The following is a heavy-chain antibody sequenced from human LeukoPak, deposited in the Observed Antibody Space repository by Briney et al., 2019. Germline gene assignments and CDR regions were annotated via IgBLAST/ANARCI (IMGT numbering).Heavy chain of an antibody. CDR3: ARVPTVTFFDY. CDR1: GDSISSSSYY. J-gene: IGHJ4*02. D-gene: IGHD4-17*01. Sequence: PSETLSLTCTVSGDSISSSSYYWGWIRQPPGKGLEWIGTIYYSGSTYYNPSLKSRVTISVDTSKNQFSLKLSSVTAADTAVYYCARVPTVTFFDYWGQGTLVTVSS. CDR2: IYYSGST. V-gene: IGHV4-39*07.